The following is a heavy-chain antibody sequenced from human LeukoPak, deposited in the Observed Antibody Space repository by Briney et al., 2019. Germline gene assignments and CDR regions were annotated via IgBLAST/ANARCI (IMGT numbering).Heavy chain of an antibody. J-gene: IGHJ4*02. V-gene: IGHV4-59*01. Sequence: SETLSLTCTVSVDSISGYYWSWIRQPPGKGLEWIGYMYYSGNTNYNPSLKSRLTTSLDASKNQFSLKLSSVTAADTAVYYCARGKYYFDYWGQGTLVTVSS. CDR1: VDSISGYY. CDR3: ARGKYYFDY. CDR2: MYYSGNT.